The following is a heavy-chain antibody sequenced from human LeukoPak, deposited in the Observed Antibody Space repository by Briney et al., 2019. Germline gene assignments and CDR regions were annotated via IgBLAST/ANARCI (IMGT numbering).Heavy chain of an antibody. CDR1: GFTFTTYA. CDR3: AREFGARDYGMDV. CDR2: ISSSGSTI. Sequence: GGSLRLSCATSGFTFTTYAMGWVRQAPGTGLEWVSYISSSGSTIYYADSVKGRFTISRDNAKNSLYLQMNSLRAEDTAVYYCAREFGARDYGMDVWGQGTTVTVSS. V-gene: IGHV3-48*03. J-gene: IGHJ6*02. D-gene: IGHD3-10*01.